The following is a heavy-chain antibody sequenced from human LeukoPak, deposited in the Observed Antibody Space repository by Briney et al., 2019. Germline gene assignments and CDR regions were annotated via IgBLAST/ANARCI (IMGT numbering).Heavy chain of an antibody. V-gene: IGHV4-61*02. J-gene: IGHJ4*02. Sequence: SQTLSLTCTVSGGSISSGGYYWSWIRQPAGKGLEWVGRIYASGSTNCNPSLKSRVTMSVDTSKNQFSLKLSSVTAADTAVYYCARSYDSSGSGFDYWGQGTLVTVSS. CDR1: GGSISSGGYY. CDR3: ARSYDSSGSGFDY. CDR2: IYASGST. D-gene: IGHD3-22*01.